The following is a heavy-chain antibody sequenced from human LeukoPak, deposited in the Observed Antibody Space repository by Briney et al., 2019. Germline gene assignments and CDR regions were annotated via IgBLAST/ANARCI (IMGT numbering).Heavy chain of an antibody. CDR1: GFTFSSYW. D-gene: IGHD3-16*02. CDR3: AKVYRHYNYSDY. J-gene: IGHJ4*02. CDR2: IRHDGSNK. Sequence: GGSLRLSCAASGFTFSSYWMSWVRQAPGKGLEWVAFIRHDGSNKYYADSVKGRFTISRDNSKNTLYLQMNSLGAEDTAVYYCAKVYRHYNYSDYWGQGTLVTVSS. V-gene: IGHV3-30*02.